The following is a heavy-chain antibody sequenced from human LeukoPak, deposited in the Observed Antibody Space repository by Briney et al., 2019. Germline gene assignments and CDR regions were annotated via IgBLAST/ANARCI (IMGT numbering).Heavy chain of an antibody. CDR1: GFTFSTYA. CDR3: AKESGFIVATALGYFDY. D-gene: IGHD5-12*01. V-gene: IGHV3-23*01. CDR2: ISGSGGST. J-gene: IGHJ4*02. Sequence: GGSLRLSCAVSGFTFSTYAMSWVRQAPGKGLEWVSAISGSGGSTYYADSVKGRFTISRDNSKNTLYLQMNSLRAEDTAEYYCAKESGFIVATALGYFDYWGQGTLVTVSS.